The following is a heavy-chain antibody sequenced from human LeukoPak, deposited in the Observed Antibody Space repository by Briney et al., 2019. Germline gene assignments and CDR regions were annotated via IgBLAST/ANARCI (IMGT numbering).Heavy chain of an antibody. V-gene: IGHV3-74*01. J-gene: IGHJ4*02. CDR3: ARDRIEYTYGTGFDY. CDR2: INSDGIST. CDR1: GFTFSSYW. D-gene: IGHD3-10*01. Sequence: GGSLRLSCAASGFTFSSYWMHWVRQAPGKGLVWVSRINSDGISTSYADSVKGRFTISRDNAKNTLYLQMNSLRAEDTAVYCCARDRIEYTYGTGFDYWGQGTLVTVSS.